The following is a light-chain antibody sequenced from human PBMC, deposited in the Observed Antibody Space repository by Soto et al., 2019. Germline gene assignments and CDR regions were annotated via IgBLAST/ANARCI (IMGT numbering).Light chain of an antibody. CDR3: QQYNDWPLT. CDR2: GAF. V-gene: IGKV3-15*01. Sequence: EIVLTQSPATLSLSPGERATLSCRASQSVSSKLAWYQQKPGQAPRLLIYGAFTRATGIPARFSGTGSGTEFTLTISSLQSEDFALYYCQQYNDWPLTFGQGTKVDIK. CDR1: QSVSSK. J-gene: IGKJ1*01.